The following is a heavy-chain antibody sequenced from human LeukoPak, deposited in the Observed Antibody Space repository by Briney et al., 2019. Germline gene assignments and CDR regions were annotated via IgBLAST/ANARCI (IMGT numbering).Heavy chain of an antibody. CDR3: ARQHDSYYYYYIDV. V-gene: IGHV4-59*08. Sequence: SETLSLTCTVSGGSISSYYWSWIRQPPGKGLEWIGYIYYSGSTNYNPSLKSRVTISVDTSKNQFSLKLSFVTAADTAVYYCARQHDSYYYYYIDVWGSGTTVTVSS. J-gene: IGHJ6*03. CDR2: IYYSGST. CDR1: GGSISSYY.